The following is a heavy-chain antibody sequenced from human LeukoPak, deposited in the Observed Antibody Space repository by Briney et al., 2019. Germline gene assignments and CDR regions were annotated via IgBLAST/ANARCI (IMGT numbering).Heavy chain of an antibody. CDR2: IKQDGSER. V-gene: IGHV3-7*01. Sequence: TGGSLGLSCAASGFTFTTFWMSWVRQAPGKGLEWVANIKQDGSERYYVDSVKGRFTISRDNAKNSLYLQMNSLRAKDTGVYYCAGSGWQVYLDYWGQGALVTVSS. J-gene: IGHJ4*02. CDR1: GFTFTTFW. D-gene: IGHD6-19*01. CDR3: AGSGWQVYLDY.